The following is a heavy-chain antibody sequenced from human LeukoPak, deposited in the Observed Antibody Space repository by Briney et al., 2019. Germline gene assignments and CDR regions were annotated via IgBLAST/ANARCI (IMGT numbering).Heavy chain of an antibody. V-gene: IGHV1-46*01. CDR2: INPSGGST. CDR3: AKGLDTATVISTGVDY. J-gene: IGHJ4*02. CDR1: GYTFTSYY. D-gene: IGHD5-18*01. Sequence: GASVKVSCKAFGYTFTSYYMHWVRQAPGQGLEWMGIINPSGGSTSFAQKFQGRVTMTRDTSASTVYMDLNSLTSEDTAVYYCAKGLDTATVISTGVDYWGQGTLVTVSS.